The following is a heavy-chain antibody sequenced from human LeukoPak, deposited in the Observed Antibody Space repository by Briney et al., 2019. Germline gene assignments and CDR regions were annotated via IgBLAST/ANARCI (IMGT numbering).Heavy chain of an antibody. CDR2: ISSSSSYI. J-gene: IGHJ4*02. CDR1: GFTFSNFG. D-gene: IGHD3/OR15-3a*01. CDR3: TRAVAADDFSPGY. V-gene: IGHV3-21*01. Sequence: PGGSLRLSCAASGFTFSNFGINWVRQAPGKGLEWVSSISSSSSYISYADSVKGRFTISRDNAKNSLDLQMNSLRAEDTAVYYCTRAVAADDFSPGYWGQGTLLTVPS.